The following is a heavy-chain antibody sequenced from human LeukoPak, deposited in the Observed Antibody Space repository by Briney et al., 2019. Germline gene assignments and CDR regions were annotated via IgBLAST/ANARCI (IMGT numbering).Heavy chain of an antibody. D-gene: IGHD2-2*01. CDR2: INPNSGGT. Sequence: ASVKVSCTASGYTFTSYHMHWVRQAPGQGLEWMGWINPNSGGTNYAQKFQGRVTVTRDTSISTAYMELSRLRSDDTAVYYCARDDSSTTYFDYWGQGTLVTVSS. V-gene: IGHV1-2*02. J-gene: IGHJ4*02. CDR1: GYTFTSYH. CDR3: ARDDSSTTYFDY.